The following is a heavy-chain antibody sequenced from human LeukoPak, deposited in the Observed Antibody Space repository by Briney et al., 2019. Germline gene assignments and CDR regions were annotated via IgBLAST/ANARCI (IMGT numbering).Heavy chain of an antibody. J-gene: IGHJ4*02. Sequence: GGSLRLSCAASGITFSSYAMSWVRQAPGKGLEWVSGISGSGDNTYYADSVKGRFTISRDNSKNTLYVQVNSLGTEDTAAYYCAKGSYYDSSGSFYFDYWGQGTLVTVSS. V-gene: IGHV3-23*01. D-gene: IGHD3-22*01. CDR1: GITFSSYA. CDR2: ISGSGDNT. CDR3: AKGSYYDSSGSFYFDY.